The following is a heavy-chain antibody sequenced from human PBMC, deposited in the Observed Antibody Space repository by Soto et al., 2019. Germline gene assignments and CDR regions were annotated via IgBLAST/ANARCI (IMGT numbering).Heavy chain of an antibody. CDR2: IHYRGST. D-gene: IGHD4-17*01. J-gene: IGHJ4*02. V-gene: IGHV4-39*01. Sequence: SETLSLTCAVSGGSVSVDSYYWAWIRQPPGKGLEWIATIHYRGSTYYATSLRSRVTISIDTSKNQFSLMLASVTATDTAFYYCERLGTTVSTPNYWGQGTLVTVSS. CDR3: ERLGTTVSTPNY. CDR1: GGSVSVDSYY.